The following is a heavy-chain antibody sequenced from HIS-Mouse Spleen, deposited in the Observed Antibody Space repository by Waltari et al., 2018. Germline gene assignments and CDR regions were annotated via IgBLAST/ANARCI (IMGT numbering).Heavy chain of an antibody. V-gene: IGHV3-9*01. D-gene: IGHD3-16*01. J-gene: IGHJ3*02. CDR2: ISWNSGSI. CDR3: AKDISRGKGGAFDI. Sequence: EVQLVESGGGLVQPGRSLRLSCAASGFTFDDYAMHWVRQAPGKGLGWVSGISWNSGSIGYADSVKGRFTISRDNAKNSLYLQMNSLRAEDTALYYCAKDISRGKGGAFDIWGQGTMVTVSS. CDR1: GFTFDDYA.